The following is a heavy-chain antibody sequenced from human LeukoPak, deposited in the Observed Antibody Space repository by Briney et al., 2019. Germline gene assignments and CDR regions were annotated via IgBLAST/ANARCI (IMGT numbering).Heavy chain of an antibody. Sequence: PSETLSLTCTVSGDSISNSNYYWGWIRQPPGKGLEWIGSIYHSGSTYYNPSLKSRVTISVDTSKNQFSLKLSSVTAADTAVYYCARYSYGLCDYWGQGTLVTVSS. CDR1: GDSISNSNYY. D-gene: IGHD5-18*01. CDR3: ARYSYGLCDY. V-gene: IGHV4-39*07. CDR2: IYHSGST. J-gene: IGHJ4*02.